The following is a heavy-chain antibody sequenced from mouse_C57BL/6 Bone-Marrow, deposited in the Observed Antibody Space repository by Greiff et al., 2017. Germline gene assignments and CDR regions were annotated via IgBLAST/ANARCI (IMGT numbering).Heavy chain of an antibody. J-gene: IGHJ4*01. CDR1: GFTFSSYA. CDR2: ISSGGDYI. CDR3: TRGRVVYYYAMDY. D-gene: IGHD1-1*02. Sequence: EVMLVESGEGLVKPGGSLKLSCAASGFTFSSYAMSWVRQTPEKRLEWVAYISSGGDYIYYADTVKGRFTISRDNARNTLYLQMSSLKSEDTAMYYCTRGRVVYYYAMDYWGQGTSVTVSS. V-gene: IGHV5-9-1*02.